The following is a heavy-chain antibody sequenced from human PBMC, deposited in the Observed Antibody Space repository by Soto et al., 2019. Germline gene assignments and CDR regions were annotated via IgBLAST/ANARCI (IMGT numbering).Heavy chain of an antibody. CDR3: ASTRENPGIFDY. Sequence: PSETLSLTCTVSGGSISSGGYYWSWIRQHPGKGLEWIGYIYYSGSTYYNPSLKSRVTISVDTSKNQISLKLSSVTAADTAVYYCASTRENPGIFDYWGQGPLVTVSS. V-gene: IGHV4-31*03. J-gene: IGHJ4*02. CDR2: IYYSGST. D-gene: IGHD2-2*01. CDR1: GGSISSGGYY.